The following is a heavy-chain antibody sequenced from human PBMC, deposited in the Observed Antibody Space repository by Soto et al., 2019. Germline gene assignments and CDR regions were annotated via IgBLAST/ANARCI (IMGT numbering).Heavy chain of an antibody. Sequence: SETLSLTCAVPGGSISGGGYSWSWIRQPPGEGLEWIGYIYHSGSTYYYPSLKSRVTIPEDRSKNQFSLKLSSVTAADTAVYYCARNKYYYDSSGHPDYWGQGTLVTVSS. CDR3: ARNKYYYDSSGHPDY. J-gene: IGHJ4*02. D-gene: IGHD3-22*01. CDR2: IYHSGST. CDR1: GGSISGGGYS. V-gene: IGHV4-30-2*01.